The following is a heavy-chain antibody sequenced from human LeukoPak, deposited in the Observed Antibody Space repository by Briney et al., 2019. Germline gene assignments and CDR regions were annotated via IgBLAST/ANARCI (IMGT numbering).Heavy chain of an antibody. CDR3: ARDRALVRELWSASAFDY. V-gene: IGHV3-23*01. Sequence: PGGSLRLSCAASGFTFSSYAMSWVRQAPGKGLEWVSSLNGNGGGTYFSDSVRGRFTISRDSSKNTLYLQMNSLRAEDTAVYFCARDRALVRELWSASAFDYWGQGTLVTVSS. CDR1: GFTFSSYA. CDR2: LNGNGGGT. D-gene: IGHD5-18*01. J-gene: IGHJ4*02.